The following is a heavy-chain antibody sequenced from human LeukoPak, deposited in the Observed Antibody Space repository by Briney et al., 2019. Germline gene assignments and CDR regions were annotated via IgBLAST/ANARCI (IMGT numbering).Heavy chain of an antibody. D-gene: IGHD5-18*01. V-gene: IGHV4-59*01. J-gene: IGHJ4*02. Sequence: PSETLSLTCTVSGGSISSYYWSWIRQPPGKGLEWIGYINYSGSTNYNPSLKSRVTRLVDTSKNQFSLKLSSVTAADTAVYYCARDDTAMGSWGQGTLVTVSS. CDR3: ARDDTAMGS. CDR2: INYSGST. CDR1: GGSISSYY.